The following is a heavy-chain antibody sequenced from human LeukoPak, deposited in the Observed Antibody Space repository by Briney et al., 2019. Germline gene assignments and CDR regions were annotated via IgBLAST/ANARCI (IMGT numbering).Heavy chain of an antibody. V-gene: IGHV3-48*02. CDR2: ITTSSTTI. Sequence: GGSLRLSCAASGFIFSNYSMNWVRQAPGKGLEWVSYITTSSTTIYYADSVKGRFTISRDSAKNSLYLEMNSLRDEDTAVYYCARGSVGSTKRYYFDYWGQGTLVTVSS. J-gene: IGHJ4*02. D-gene: IGHD1-26*01. CDR1: GFIFSNYS. CDR3: ARGSVGSTKRYYFDY.